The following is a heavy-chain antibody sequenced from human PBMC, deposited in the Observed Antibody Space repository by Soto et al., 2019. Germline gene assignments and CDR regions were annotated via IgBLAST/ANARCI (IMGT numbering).Heavy chain of an antibody. J-gene: IGHJ4*02. Sequence: ASVKVSCKASGYTFTGYYMHWVRQAPGQGLEWMGWINPNSGGTNYAQKFQGRVTMTRDTSISTAYMELSRLRSDDTAVYYCARVFTTNTPFDYWGQGTLVTVSS. CDR3: ARVFTTNTPFDY. V-gene: IGHV1-2*02. CDR2: INPNSGGT. D-gene: IGHD3-3*01. CDR1: GYTFTGYY.